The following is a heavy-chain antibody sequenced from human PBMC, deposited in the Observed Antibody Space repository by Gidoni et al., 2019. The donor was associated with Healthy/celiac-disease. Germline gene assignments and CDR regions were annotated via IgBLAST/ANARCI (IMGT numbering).Heavy chain of an antibody. CDR2: ISYDGSNK. J-gene: IGHJ4*02. V-gene: IGHV3-30*18. CDR3: AKDRSGMTTWVY. D-gene: IGHD4-17*01. Sequence: QVQLVESGGGVVQPGRSLRLSCAASGFTFSSYGMHWVRQAPGKGLEWVAVISYDGSNKYYADSVKGRFTISRDNSKNTLYLQMNSLRAEDTAVYYCAKDRSGMTTWVYWGQGTLVTVSS. CDR1: GFTFSSYG.